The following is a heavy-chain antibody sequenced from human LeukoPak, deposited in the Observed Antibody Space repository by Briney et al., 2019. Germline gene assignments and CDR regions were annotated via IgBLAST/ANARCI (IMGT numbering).Heavy chain of an antibody. V-gene: IGHV4-39*01. CDR2: IYYTGST. Sequence: SHTQSLTCTLAGDSVSDPTHYSGWIRQPPGKGLEWIGNIYYTGSTYSTPSVRSRVTMSVDTSKNQFSLKMSSVTAADTAVYYCARLTKGRFFDFVFYFWGQGTLFTVSS. CDR1: GDSVSDPTHY. D-gene: IGHD3-9*01. CDR3: ARLTKGRFFDFVFYF. J-gene: IGHJ4*02.